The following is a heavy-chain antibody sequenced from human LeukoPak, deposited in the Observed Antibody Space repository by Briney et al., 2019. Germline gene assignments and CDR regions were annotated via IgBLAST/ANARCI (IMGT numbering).Heavy chain of an antibody. D-gene: IGHD3-9*01. V-gene: IGHV4-39*01. CDR2: INHSGST. J-gene: IGHJ4*02. CDR1: GGSISSSSYY. CDR3: ASLLRYFDWLPPGATDY. Sequence: SETLSLTCTVSGGSISSSSYYWGWIRQPPGKGLEWIGEINHSGSTNYNPSLKSRVTISVDTSKNQFSLKLSSVTAADTAVYYCASLLRYFDWLPPGATDYWGQGTLVTVSS.